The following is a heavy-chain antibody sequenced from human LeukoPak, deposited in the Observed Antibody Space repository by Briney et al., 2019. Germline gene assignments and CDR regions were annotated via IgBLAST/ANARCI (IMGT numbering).Heavy chain of an antibody. CDR2: ISYDGSNK. Sequence: QPGGSLRLSCAASGFTFSSYAMHWVRQAPGKGLEWVAVISYDGSNKYYADSVKGRFTISRDNSKNTLYPQMNSLRAEGTAVYYCARALGIAVAGFLDYWGQGTLVTVSS. CDR3: ARALGIAVAGFLDY. V-gene: IGHV3-30*04. D-gene: IGHD6-19*01. CDR1: GFTFSSYA. J-gene: IGHJ4*02.